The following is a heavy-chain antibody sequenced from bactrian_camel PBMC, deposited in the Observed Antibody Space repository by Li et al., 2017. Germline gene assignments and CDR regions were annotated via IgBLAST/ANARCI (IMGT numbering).Heavy chain of an antibody. V-gene: IGHV3S60*01. CDR3: AADALLPRCVPSGPYNY. CDR2: ILSDGTV. CDR1: GFTFDESD. J-gene: IGHJ4*01. Sequence: QLVESGGGSVPSGGALRLSCAATGFTFDESDMGWYRQAPGRQCELVAGILSDGTVYYADSVKGRFTISRDNTKNTLYLQMNSLKPEDTAMYYCAADALLPRCVPSGPYNYWGQGTQVTVS. D-gene: IGHD3*01.